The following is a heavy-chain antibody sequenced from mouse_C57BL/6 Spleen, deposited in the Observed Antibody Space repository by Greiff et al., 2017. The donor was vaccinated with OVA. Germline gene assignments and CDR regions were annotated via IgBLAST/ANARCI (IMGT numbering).Heavy chain of an antibody. CDR2: IFPGSGST. Sequence: QVQLQQSGPELVKPGASVKISCKASGYTFTDYYINWVKQRPGQGLEWIGWIFPGSGSTYYNEKFKGKATLTVDKSSSTAYMLLSSLTSEYSAVYFCAREGYYGSSSWFAYWGQGTLVTVSA. V-gene: IGHV1-75*01. CDR1: GYTFTDYY. CDR3: AREGYYGSSSWFAY. J-gene: IGHJ3*01. D-gene: IGHD1-1*01.